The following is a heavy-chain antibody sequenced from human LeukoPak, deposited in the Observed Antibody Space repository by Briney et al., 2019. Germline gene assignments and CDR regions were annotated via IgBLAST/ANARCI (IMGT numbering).Heavy chain of an antibody. D-gene: IGHD7-27*01. V-gene: IGHV3-66*04. Sequence: GGSLRLSCTVSGFIASDYYMSWVRQAPGKGLEWVASIYMSGGTYYIKSVKGRFTISRDNSKNTVSLLMNRLRIEDTAVYFCTRHGDLGDSFDLWGQGAMVTVSS. J-gene: IGHJ3*01. CDR2: IYMSGGT. CDR3: TRHGDLGDSFDL. CDR1: GFIASDYY.